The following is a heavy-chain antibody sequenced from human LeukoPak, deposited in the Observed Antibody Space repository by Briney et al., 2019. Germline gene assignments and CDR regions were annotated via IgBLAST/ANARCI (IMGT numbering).Heavy chain of an antibody. Sequence: PGESPKISCKGSGYSFTSYWIGWVRQMPGKGLGWMGIIYPGYSDTRYSPSFQGQVTISADKSISTAYLQWSSLKASDTAMYYCARRRIVVVPAANLGDYYYYYYMDVWGKGTTVTVSS. CDR3: ARRRIVVVPAANLGDYYYYYYMDV. V-gene: IGHV5-51*01. J-gene: IGHJ6*03. D-gene: IGHD2-2*01. CDR2: IYPGYSDT. CDR1: GYSFTSYW.